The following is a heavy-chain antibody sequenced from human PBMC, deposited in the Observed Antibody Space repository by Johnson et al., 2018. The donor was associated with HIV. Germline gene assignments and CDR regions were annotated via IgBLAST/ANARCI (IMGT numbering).Heavy chain of an antibody. V-gene: IGHV3-66*01. CDR1: GFTFSSYG. D-gene: IGHD3-16*02. CDR2: IYSGDTT. CDR3: ARDLETGDDYVWGSYQLGAFDI. Sequence: VQLVESGGALVQPGRSLRLSCAASGFTFSSYGMHWVRQAPGKGLEWVSLIYSGDTTYYADSVKGRFTISRDNSKNTLYLQMNSLRAGATAVYYCARDLETGDDYVWGSYQLGAFDIWGQGTMVTVSS. J-gene: IGHJ3*02.